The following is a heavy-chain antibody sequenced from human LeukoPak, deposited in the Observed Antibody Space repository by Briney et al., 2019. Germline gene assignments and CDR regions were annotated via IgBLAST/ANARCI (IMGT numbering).Heavy chain of an antibody. D-gene: IGHD1-1*01. Sequence: PSETLSLTCAVSGGSISSNNWWGWVRQPPGRGLEWIGEIYHSGSPNYNPSLKSRVTISVDKSRNHFSLNLSSVTAADTAVYYCARVNINNWHSCDYWGQGTLVTVSS. CDR2: IYHSGSP. CDR3: ARVNINNWHSCDY. CDR1: GGSISSNNW. V-gene: IGHV4-4*02. J-gene: IGHJ4*02.